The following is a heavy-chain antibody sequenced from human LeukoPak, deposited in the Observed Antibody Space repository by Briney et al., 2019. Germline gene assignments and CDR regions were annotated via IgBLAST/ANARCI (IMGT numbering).Heavy chain of an antibody. Sequence: SETLSLTCTVPGGSIRSSSYYWGWIRQPPGKGLEWIGSIYYSGSTYYNPSLKSRVTISVDTSKNQFSLKLSSVTAADTAVYYCARQAGSYFWFDYWGQGTLVTVSS. CDR2: IYYSGST. CDR1: GGSIRSSSYY. V-gene: IGHV4-39*01. J-gene: IGHJ4*02. D-gene: IGHD3-10*01. CDR3: ARQAGSYFWFDY.